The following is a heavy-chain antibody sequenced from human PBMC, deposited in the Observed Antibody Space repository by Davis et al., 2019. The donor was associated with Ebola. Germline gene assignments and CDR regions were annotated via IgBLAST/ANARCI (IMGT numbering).Heavy chain of an antibody. CDR3: ASLRRTITGMDDGFDI. CDR2: IYTGDSDT. V-gene: IGHV5-51*01. J-gene: IGHJ3*02. CDR1: CYSFTSHC. Sequence: GESLKISCNDSCYSFTSHCIGWVRQMPGKGLDWMGIIYTGDSDTRYSPSFRGQVIISADKSMKTAFLQWSSLKASDSGMYYCASLRRTITGMDDGFDIWGQGTMVTVSS. D-gene: IGHD2-8*02.